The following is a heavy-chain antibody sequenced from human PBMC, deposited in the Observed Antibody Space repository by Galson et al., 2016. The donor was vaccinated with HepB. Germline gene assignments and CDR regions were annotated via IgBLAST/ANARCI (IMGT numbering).Heavy chain of an antibody. Sequence: SLRLSCAASGFTFSTYPMGWVRQAPGKGQEWVSGINAGGNNRYYSDSVKGRFAISRDNSKNTLYLQLDNLRGEDTAVYYCVKYVGLDGFDYWGQGTLVIVSS. CDR1: GFTFSTYP. D-gene: IGHD3/OR15-3a*01. J-gene: IGHJ4*02. V-gene: IGHV3-23*01. CDR3: VKYVGLDGFDY. CDR2: INAGGNNR.